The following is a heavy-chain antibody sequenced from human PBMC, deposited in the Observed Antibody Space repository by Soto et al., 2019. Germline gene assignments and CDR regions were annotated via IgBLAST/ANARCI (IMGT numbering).Heavy chain of an antibody. V-gene: IGHV3-53*01. CDR1: GFTVSSNY. CDR2: IYRGGST. CDR3: ARGVGGYEHLCYFDY. Sequence: EVQLVESGGGLIQPGGSMRLSCAGCGFTVSSNYMSWVRQAPGKGLEWVSVIYRGGSTYYADSVKGRFTISRDNSKNTLYLQMNSLRAEDTAVYYCARGVGGYEHLCYFDYCRQVTLVTVSS. J-gene: IGHJ4*02. D-gene: IGHD5-12*01.